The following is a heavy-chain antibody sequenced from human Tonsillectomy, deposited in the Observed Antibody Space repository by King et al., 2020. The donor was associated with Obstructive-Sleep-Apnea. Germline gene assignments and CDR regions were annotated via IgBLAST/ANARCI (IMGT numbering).Heavy chain of an antibody. Sequence: QLVQSGAEVKKPGVSVMVSCKASGYTFTSSYIHWVRQAPGQGLEWMGIISPSDSSIIYAQNFQGRVTMNSDTSTSTVYMELSSLRPEDTAVYYCARDPGSSGFDIWGPGTMVTVSS. CDR3: ARDPGSSGFDI. CDR1: GYTFTSSY. J-gene: IGHJ3*02. CDR2: ISPSDSSI. V-gene: IGHV1-46*01. D-gene: IGHD2-2*01.